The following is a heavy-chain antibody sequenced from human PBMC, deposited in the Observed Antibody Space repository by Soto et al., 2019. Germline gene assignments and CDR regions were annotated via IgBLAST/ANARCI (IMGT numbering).Heavy chain of an antibody. J-gene: IGHJ6*02. Sequence: LRLSCAASGFIFTSYGMHWVRQAPGKGLEWMALILHDGSAEYYADSVKGRFTISRDNSRNTLYLQMNSLTAEDTAVYYCARSRDGYSFYFYYGMDGWGQGTTVTVSS. CDR2: ILHDGSAE. V-gene: IGHV3-30*03. D-gene: IGHD4-4*01. CDR1: GFIFTSYG. CDR3: ARSRDGYSFYFYYGMDG.